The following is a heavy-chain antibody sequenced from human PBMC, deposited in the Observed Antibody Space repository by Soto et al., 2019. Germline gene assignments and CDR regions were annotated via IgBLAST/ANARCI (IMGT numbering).Heavy chain of an antibody. CDR2: LSTSGSTM. D-gene: IGHD5-12*01. Sequence: EVQLVESGGGFVQPGGSLRLSCTASGFTFSNYEMTWVRQAPGKGLEWVSYLSTSGSTMYYADSVKGRFTISRDNAKNSLFMQMNSCRAEDTAVYYCAREYSPAGLDVWCQGTTVTVSS. V-gene: IGHV3-48*03. CDR1: GFTFSNYE. CDR3: AREYSPAGLDV. J-gene: IGHJ6*02.